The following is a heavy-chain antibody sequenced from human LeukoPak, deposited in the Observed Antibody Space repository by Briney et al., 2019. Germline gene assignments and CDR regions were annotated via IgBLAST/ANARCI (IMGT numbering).Heavy chain of an antibody. D-gene: IGHD2-21*02. Sequence: GGSLRLSCGVSGFAFGSEAMSWVRQAPGKGLEWVSSISSSSSYIYYADSVKGRFTISRDNAKNSLYLQMNSLRAEDTAVYYCARDAYCGGDCYYYFDYWGQGTLVTVSS. J-gene: IGHJ4*02. CDR3: ARDAYCGGDCYYYFDY. CDR2: ISSSSSYI. CDR1: GFAFGSEA. V-gene: IGHV3-21*01.